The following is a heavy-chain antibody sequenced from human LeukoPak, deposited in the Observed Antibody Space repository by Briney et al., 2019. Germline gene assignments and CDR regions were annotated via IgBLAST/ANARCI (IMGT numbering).Heavy chain of an antibody. CDR1: GFTFSSYW. Sequence: PGGSLRLSCAASGFTFSSYWMSWVRQAPGKGLEWVSAISGSGGSTYYADSVKGRFTISRDNSKNTLYLQMNSLRAEDTAVYYCAKGGYSYGYEYFDYWGQGTLVTVSS. CDR3: AKGGYSYGYEYFDY. J-gene: IGHJ4*02. D-gene: IGHD5-18*01. CDR2: ISGSGGST. V-gene: IGHV3-23*01.